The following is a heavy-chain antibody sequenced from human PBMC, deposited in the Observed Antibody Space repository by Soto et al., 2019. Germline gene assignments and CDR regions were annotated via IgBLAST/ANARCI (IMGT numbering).Heavy chain of an antibody. CDR2: IYYSGST. CDR1: GGSISSSSYY. Sequence: QLQLQESGPGLVKPSETLSLTCTVSGGSISSSSYYWGWIRQPPGKGLEWIGSIYYSGSTYYNPSLTSRVTISVDTSKNQFSLKLSSVTAADTAVYYCARPLPPYSSSWYWFDPWGQGTLVTVSS. V-gene: IGHV4-39*01. D-gene: IGHD6-6*01. J-gene: IGHJ5*02. CDR3: ARPLPPYSSSWYWFDP.